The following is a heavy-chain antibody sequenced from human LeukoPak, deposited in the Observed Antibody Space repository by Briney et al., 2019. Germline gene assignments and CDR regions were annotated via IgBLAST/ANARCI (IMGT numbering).Heavy chain of an antibody. CDR2: MNPNSGNT. J-gene: IGHJ4*02. V-gene: IGHV1-8*01. CDR3: GRGGVGGDFDY. Sequence: ASVKVSCKASGYTFTSYDINWVRQATGQGLEWMGWMNPNSGNTGYAQKFQGRVTITRNTSISTAYMDLSSLRSEEAAVYYCGRGGVGGDFDYWGQGTLVTVSS. D-gene: IGHD3-10*01. CDR1: GYTFTSYD.